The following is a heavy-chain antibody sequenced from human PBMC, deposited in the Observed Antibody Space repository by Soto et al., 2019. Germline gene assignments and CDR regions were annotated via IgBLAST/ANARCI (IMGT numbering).Heavy chain of an antibody. V-gene: IGHV3-23*01. D-gene: IGHD6-13*01. CDR1: GFTFSTYA. CDR3: AKVGAAAGYDY. CDR2: LSGGNT. J-gene: IGHJ4*02. Sequence: GGSRRLSCAAAGFTFSTYAMIWVRQAPGKGLDWVSALSGGNTYYADSVKGRFTISRDNSKNTLYLQMNSLRAEDTAVYYCAKVGAAAGYDYWGRGTLVTVSS.